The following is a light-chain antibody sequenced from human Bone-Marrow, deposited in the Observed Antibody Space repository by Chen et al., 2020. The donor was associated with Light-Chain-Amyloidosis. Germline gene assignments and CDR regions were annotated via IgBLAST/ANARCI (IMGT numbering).Light chain of an antibody. V-gene: IGLV3-25*03. Sequence: SYELTQPPSESVAPGPTASITCPGDELPTKYAYWYQQKPGQAPVLVIHRDTERPSGISERFSGSSSGTTATLTISGVQAEDEADYHCQSADSSGTYEVIFGGGTKLTVL. CDR2: RDT. J-gene: IGLJ2*01. CDR3: QSADSSGTYEVI. CDR1: ELPTKY.